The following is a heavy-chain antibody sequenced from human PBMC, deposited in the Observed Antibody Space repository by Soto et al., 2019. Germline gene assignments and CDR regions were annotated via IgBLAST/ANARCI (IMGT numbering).Heavy chain of an antibody. CDR3: AKSWVGAIYYFYYAMAV. CDR1: GGYFNNRQTLNSYP. CDR2: IIPLFGTT. J-gene: IGHJ6*01. D-gene: IGHD1-26*01. Sequence: QVQVVQSGSEVKRPGSSVNVSCKASGGYFNNRQTLNSYPISWVRQAPGQGLEWMGGIIPLFGTTNYAQRFQGRVTINADYSTSTTYLELKNVTSDDTAVYYCAKSWVGAIYYFYYAMAVWGQGTTVTVSS. V-gene: IGHV1-69*01.